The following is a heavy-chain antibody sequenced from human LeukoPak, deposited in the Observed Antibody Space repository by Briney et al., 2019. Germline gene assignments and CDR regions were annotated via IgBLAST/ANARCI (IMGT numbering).Heavy chain of an antibody. J-gene: IGHJ3*02. CDR2: IYYSGST. CDR1: GGSISSGGYY. V-gene: IGHV4-31*03. Sequence: SQTLSLTCTVSGGSISSGGYYWSWIRQHPGKGLEWIGYIYYSGSTYYNPSLKSRVTISVDTSKNQFSLKLSSVTAADTAVYYCARETLDLYYYGSGGVRGAFDIWGQGTMVTVSS. CDR3: ARETLDLYYYGSGGVRGAFDI. D-gene: IGHD3-10*01.